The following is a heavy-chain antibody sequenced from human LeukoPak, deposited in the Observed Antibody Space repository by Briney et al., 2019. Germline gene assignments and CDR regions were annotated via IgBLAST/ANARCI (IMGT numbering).Heavy chain of an antibody. Sequence: GGSLRLSCAASGFTFSTYYMNWVRQAPGKGLERVSFITGSSSYIYYTDSVKGRFTISRDNAKNSLFLQMNSLRDEDTAVYYCARDLLDSSGYYSFWYFDLWGRGTLVTVSS. CDR1: GFTFSTYY. CDR3: ARDLLDSSGYYSFWYFDL. D-gene: IGHD3-22*01. J-gene: IGHJ2*01. CDR2: ITGSSSYI. V-gene: IGHV3-21*01.